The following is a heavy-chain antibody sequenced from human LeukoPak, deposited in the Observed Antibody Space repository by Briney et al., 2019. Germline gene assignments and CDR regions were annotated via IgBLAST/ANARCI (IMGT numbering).Heavy chain of an antibody. Sequence: SETLSLTCTVSSASISNYYWGWIRRSPGKGLEWIGYIQNTGDTTYNPSLKSRVSISKDMSNNQFSLQLRSVTAADTAVYYCVKHGSGWSFDYWGQGTLVTVSS. CDR3: VKHGSGWSFDY. CDR2: IQNTGDT. V-gene: IGHV4-59*01. CDR1: SASISNYY. J-gene: IGHJ4*02. D-gene: IGHD6-19*01.